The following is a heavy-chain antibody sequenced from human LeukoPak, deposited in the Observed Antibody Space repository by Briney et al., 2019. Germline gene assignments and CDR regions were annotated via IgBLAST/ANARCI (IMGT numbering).Heavy chain of an antibody. CDR1: GFTFSSYS. Sequence: MSGGSLRLSCAASGFTFSSYSMNWVRQAPGKGLEWVSSISSSSSYIYYADSVKGRFTISRDNAKNSLYLQMNSLRAEDTAVYYCARTGNRIAVAGYYFDYWGQGTLVTVSS. CDR3: ARTGNRIAVAGYYFDY. V-gene: IGHV3-21*01. J-gene: IGHJ4*02. D-gene: IGHD6-19*01. CDR2: ISSSSSYI.